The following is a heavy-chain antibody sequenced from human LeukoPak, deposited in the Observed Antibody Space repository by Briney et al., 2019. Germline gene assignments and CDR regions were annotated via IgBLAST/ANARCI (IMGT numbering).Heavy chain of an antibody. Sequence: ASVKVSCKASGYTFTRYYMHWVRQAPGQGLEWMGWINPKSGGTQYAQKFQGRVTMTRDTSISTAYMELSRLRSDDTAVYYCARCDGPGSSTSSRRGWFDPWGQGTLVTVSS. CDR3: ARCDGPGSSTSSRRGWFDP. CDR1: GYTFTRYY. D-gene: IGHD2-2*01. CDR2: INPKSGGT. V-gene: IGHV1-2*02. J-gene: IGHJ5*02.